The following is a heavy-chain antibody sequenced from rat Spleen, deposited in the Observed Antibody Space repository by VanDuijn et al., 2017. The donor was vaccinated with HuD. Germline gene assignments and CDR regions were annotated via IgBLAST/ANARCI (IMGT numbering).Heavy chain of an antibody. J-gene: IGHJ3*01. D-gene: IGHD1-4*01. Sequence: EVQLVESGGGLVQPGRSMKLSCAASGFTFNNYWMTWVRQAPGKGLEWVASITNAAGKVHYPDSVKGRFTMSRDNAKSTLYLQMNSLRSEDTATYYCTRAQLPGYYGSRGFAYWGQGTLVTVSS. CDR1: GFTFNNYW. CDR3: TRAQLPGYYGSRGFAY. CDR2: ITNAAGKV. V-gene: IGHV5-31*01.